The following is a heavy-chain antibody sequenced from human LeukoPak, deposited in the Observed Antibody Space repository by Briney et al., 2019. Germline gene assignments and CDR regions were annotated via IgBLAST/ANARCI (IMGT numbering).Heavy chain of an antibody. Sequence: GGSLRLSCAASGFTVSSNYMSWVRQAPGKGLEWVSVIFSSGNTNFADSVKGRFTMSRDNSKNTLFLQMNSLRAEDTALYYCARMGPLYGYFDYWGQGTLVTVSS. CDR3: ARMGPLYGYFDY. J-gene: IGHJ4*02. V-gene: IGHV3-66*01. D-gene: IGHD2/OR15-2a*01. CDR1: GFTVSSNY. CDR2: IFSSGNT.